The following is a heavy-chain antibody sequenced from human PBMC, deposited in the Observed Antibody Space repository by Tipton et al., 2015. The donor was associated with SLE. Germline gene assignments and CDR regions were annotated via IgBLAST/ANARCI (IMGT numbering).Heavy chain of an antibody. V-gene: IGHV4-59*01. D-gene: IGHD3-10*01. J-gene: IGHJ6*04. CDR2: LYYSGST. Sequence: LRLSCTVSGGSISSYYWSWIRQPPGKGLEWIGYLYYSGSTNYNPSLKSRVTISVDTSKKQFSLKLSSVTAADTAVYYCARESGSPLPWLDVWGKGTTVTVSS. CDR3: ARESGSPLPWLDV. CDR1: GGSISSYY.